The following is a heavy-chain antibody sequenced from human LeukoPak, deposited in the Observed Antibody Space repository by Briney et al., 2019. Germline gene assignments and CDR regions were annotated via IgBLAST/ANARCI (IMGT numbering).Heavy chain of an antibody. CDR1: GYTFTSYG. CDR3: ARSMQYYDFWSGYFVSASLIYYYYYGMDV. D-gene: IGHD3-3*01. CDR2: ISAYNGNT. V-gene: IGHV1-18*01. J-gene: IGHJ6*02. Sequence: GASVKVSCKASGYTFTSYGISWVRQAPGQGLEWMGWISAYNGNTNYAQKFQGRVTMTRNTSISTAYMELSSLRSEDTAVYYCARSMQYYDFWSGYFVSASLIYYYYYGMDVWGQGTTVTVSS.